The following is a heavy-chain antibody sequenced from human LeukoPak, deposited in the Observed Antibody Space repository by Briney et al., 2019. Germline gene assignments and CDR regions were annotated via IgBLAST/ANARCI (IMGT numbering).Heavy chain of an antibody. D-gene: IGHD3-16*01. CDR1: GGSINSLY. CDR3: ARGQRSNNAYPYFDS. J-gene: IGHJ4*02. CDR2: IQNTGRT. Sequence: SETLSLTCAVSGGSINSLYWGWIRQPPGKGLEWIGFIQNTGRTIYHPSLDSRVTMSVDSSKNQFSLKLRSVTAADTAVYFCARGQRSNNAYPYFDSWGQGTLVTVSS. V-gene: IGHV4-59*11.